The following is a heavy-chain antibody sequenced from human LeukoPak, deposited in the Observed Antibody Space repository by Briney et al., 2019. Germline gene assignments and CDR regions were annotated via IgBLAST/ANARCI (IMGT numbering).Heavy chain of an antibody. CDR3: ARVTYYDFWSGYYSPYYYYYMDV. CDR2: ISAYNGNT. D-gene: IGHD3-3*01. Sequence: ASVKVSCKASGYTFTDYYMHWVRLAPGQGLEWMGWISAYNGNTNYAQKLQGRVTMTTDTSTSTAYMELRSLRSDDTAVYYCARVTYYDFWSGYYSPYYYYYMDVWGKGTTVTVSS. CDR1: GYTFTDYY. V-gene: IGHV1-18*04. J-gene: IGHJ6*03.